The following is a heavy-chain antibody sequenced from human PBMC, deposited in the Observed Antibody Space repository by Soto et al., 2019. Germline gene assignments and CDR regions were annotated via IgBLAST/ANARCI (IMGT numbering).Heavy chain of an antibody. J-gene: IGHJ4*02. V-gene: IGHV5-51*01. D-gene: IGHD6-13*01. CDR2: IYPGDSDT. CDR1: GYSFTSYW. Sequence: HWESLKISCKGSGYSFTSYWIGWVRQMPGKGLEWMGIIYPGDSDTRYSPSFQGQVTISADKAISTAYLQWSSLKASDTAMYYCARLLRLGIAAADRPRYWGQGTLDTVSS. CDR3: ARLLRLGIAAADRPRY.